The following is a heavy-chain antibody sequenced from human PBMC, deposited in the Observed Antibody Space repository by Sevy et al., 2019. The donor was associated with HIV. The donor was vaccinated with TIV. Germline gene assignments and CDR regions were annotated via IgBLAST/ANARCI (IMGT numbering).Heavy chain of an antibody. CDR2: INHSGST. CDR3: ARAPPVVVVPGAPSWFDP. J-gene: IGHJ5*02. Sequence: SQTLSLTCAVYGGSFSGYYWNWIRQSPGKGLEWIGEINHSGSTHYNPSLKSRVTISVDTSKNQFYLRLKSMTAAETAVYYWARAPPVVVVPGAPSWFDPWGQGTLVTVSS. V-gene: IGHV4-34*01. D-gene: IGHD2-2*01. CDR1: GGSFSGYY.